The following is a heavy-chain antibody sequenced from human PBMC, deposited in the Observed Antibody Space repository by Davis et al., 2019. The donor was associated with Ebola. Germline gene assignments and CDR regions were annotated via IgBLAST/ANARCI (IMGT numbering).Heavy chain of an antibody. CDR3: ARDRWGSGSPPQPRFDY. Sequence: GGSLRLSCAASGFTFSSYSMNWVRQAPGKGLEWVSYISSSSSTIYYADSVKGRFTISRDNAKNSLYLQMDSLRAEDTAVYYCARDRWGSGSPPQPRFDYWGQGTLVTVSS. V-gene: IGHV3-48*04. CDR2: ISSSSSTI. D-gene: IGHD3-10*01. J-gene: IGHJ4*02. CDR1: GFTFSSYS.